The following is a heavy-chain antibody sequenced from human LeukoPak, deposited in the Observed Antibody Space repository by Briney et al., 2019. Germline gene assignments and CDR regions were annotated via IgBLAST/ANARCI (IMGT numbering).Heavy chain of an antibody. CDR3: ARGHYGMDV. Sequence: GGSLRLSCAVSGFTFRNYWMSWVRQAPGKGLEWVANIKQDGSEKNYVDSVKGRFTISRDNAKNSLYLQMNSLRAEDTAVFYCARGHYGMDVWGQGTTVTVSS. CDR1: GFTFRNYW. J-gene: IGHJ6*02. V-gene: IGHV3-7*01. CDR2: IKQDGSEK.